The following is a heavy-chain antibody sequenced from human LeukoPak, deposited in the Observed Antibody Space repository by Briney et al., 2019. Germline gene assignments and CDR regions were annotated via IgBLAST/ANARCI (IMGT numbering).Heavy chain of an antibody. Sequence: PGGSLRLSCAASGFMVNSNYMTWVRQAPGKGLEWVSIIYTGGYTNYADSVRGRFTISRDFSQNTLYLQMNSLRVDDTAVYFCGRGGSTWDWYFDLWGRGTLVTVSS. D-gene: IGHD6-13*01. V-gene: IGHV3-53*01. CDR2: IYTGGYT. CDR3: GRGGSTWDWYFDL. J-gene: IGHJ2*01. CDR1: GFMVNSNY.